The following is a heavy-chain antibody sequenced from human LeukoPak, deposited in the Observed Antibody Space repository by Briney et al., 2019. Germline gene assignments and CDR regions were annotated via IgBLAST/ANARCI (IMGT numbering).Heavy chain of an antibody. CDR1: SFTFTSYT. V-gene: IGHV3-21*01. Sequence: GSLRLSCITSSFTFTSYTMTWVRQAPGKGLGWVSSINSTSSYIYYTDSVKGRFTISRDNPKNSLYLQMNSLRAEDTAVYYCARDFTVTNRLDDAFNIWGQGTMVTVSS. CDR2: INSTSSYI. CDR3: ARDFTVTNRLDDAFNI. D-gene: IGHD4-17*01. J-gene: IGHJ3*02.